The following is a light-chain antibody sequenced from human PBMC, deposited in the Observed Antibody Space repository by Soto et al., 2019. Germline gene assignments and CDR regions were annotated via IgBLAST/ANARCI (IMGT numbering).Light chain of an antibody. CDR1: QSVSNNY. CDR3: KQYGSSGK. CDR2: GAS. J-gene: IGKJ1*01. Sequence: EIVMTPSPATLSVSPGERATLSFMASQSVSNNYLAWYQQKPGQAPRLLIYGASNRATGIPDRFSGSGSGTDFTLTISRLEPEDFAVYYCKQYGSSGKFGQGTKGAIK. V-gene: IGKV3-20*01.